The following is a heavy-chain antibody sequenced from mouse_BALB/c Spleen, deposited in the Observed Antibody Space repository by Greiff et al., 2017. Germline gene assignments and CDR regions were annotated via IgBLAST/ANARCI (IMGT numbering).Heavy chain of an antibody. CDR3: AREEYGNYEAMDY. D-gene: IGHD2-10*02. CDR2: IWAGGST. J-gene: IGHJ4*01. V-gene: IGHV2-9*02. CDR1: GFSLTSYG. Sequence: VMLVESGPGLVAPSQSLSITCTVSGFSLTSYGVHWVRQPPGKGLEWLGVIWAGGSTNYNSALMSRLSISKDNSKSQVFLKMNSLQTDDTAMYYCAREEYGNYEAMDYWGQGTSVTVSS.